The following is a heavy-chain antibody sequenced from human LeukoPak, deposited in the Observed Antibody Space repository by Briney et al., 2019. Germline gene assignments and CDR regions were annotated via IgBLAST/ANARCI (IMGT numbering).Heavy chain of an antibody. V-gene: IGHV4-30-4*08. D-gene: IGHD6-13*01. CDR1: GGSISSSSYY. CDR3: ASYSSSWYYFDY. J-gene: IGHJ4*02. Sequence: SETLSLTCTVSGGSISSSSYYWSWIRQPPGKGLEWIGYIYYSGSTYYNPSLKSRVTISVDTSKNQFSLKLSSVTAADTAVYYCASYSSSWYYFDYWGQGTLVTVSS. CDR2: IYYSGST.